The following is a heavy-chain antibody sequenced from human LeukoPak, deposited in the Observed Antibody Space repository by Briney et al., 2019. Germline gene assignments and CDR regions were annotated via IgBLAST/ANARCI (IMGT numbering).Heavy chain of an antibody. D-gene: IGHD2-2*01. CDR3: AAQVVPAARPIDY. V-gene: IGHV3-11*04. J-gene: IGHJ4*02. Sequence: GGSLRLSCAASGFTFSDYYMSWIRQAPGKGLEWVSYISSSGSTIYYADSVKGRFTISRDNAKNSLYLQMNSLRAEDTAVYYCAAQVVPAARPIDYGGQGTLVTVSS. CDR2: ISSSGSTI. CDR1: GFTFSDYY.